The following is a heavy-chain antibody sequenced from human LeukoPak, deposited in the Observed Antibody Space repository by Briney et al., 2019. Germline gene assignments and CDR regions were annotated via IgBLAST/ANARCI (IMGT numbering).Heavy chain of an antibody. CDR1: GGSISSSSYY. V-gene: IGHV4-39*01. J-gene: IGHJ5*02. CDR3: ARHRYYIIFTDNWFDP. Sequence: ASETLSLTCTVSGGSISSSSYYWGWIRQPPGKGLEWNGSMYHSGSTYYNPSLKSRVTTSVDTSKNQFSLELSSVTAADTAVYYCARHRYYIIFTDNWFDPWGQGTLVTVSS. CDR2: MYHSGST. D-gene: IGHD3-9*01.